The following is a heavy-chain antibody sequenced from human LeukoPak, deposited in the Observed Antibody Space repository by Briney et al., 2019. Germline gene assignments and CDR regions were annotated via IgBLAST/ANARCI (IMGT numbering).Heavy chain of an antibody. CDR3: AKERGNYYDSSGYYPLDY. V-gene: IGHV3-21*01. CDR2: ISSSRSHI. D-gene: IGHD3-22*01. CDR1: GFTFSSYS. J-gene: IGHJ4*02. Sequence: PGGSLRLSCAASGFTFSSYSMNWVRQAPGKGLEWVSSISSSRSHIYYADSVKGRFTISRDNSKNTLYLQMNSLRAEDTAVYYCAKERGNYYDSSGYYPLDYWGQGTLVTVSS.